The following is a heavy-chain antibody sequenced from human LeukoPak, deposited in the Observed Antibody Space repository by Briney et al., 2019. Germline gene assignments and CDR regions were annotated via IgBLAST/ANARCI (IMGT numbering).Heavy chain of an antibody. Sequence: GASVKVSCKASGYTFTSYYMHWVRQAPGQGLEWMGIINPSGGSTSYAQKFQGRVTMTRDMSTSTVYMELSSLRSEDTAVYYCVRNVGTTTIHYYYMDVWGKGTTVTVSS. J-gene: IGHJ6*03. D-gene: IGHD1-26*01. CDR1: GYTFTSYY. CDR3: VRNVGTTTIHYYYMDV. CDR2: INPSGGST. V-gene: IGHV1-46*01.